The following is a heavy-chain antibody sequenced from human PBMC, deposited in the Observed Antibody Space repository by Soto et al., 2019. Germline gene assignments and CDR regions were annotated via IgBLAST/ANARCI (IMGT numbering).Heavy chain of an antibody. D-gene: IGHD2-2*01. CDR2: IKQDGSDK. CDR1: GFTFSSYW. V-gene: IGHV3-7*01. Sequence: GGSLRLSCAASGFTFSSYWMSWVRQAPGKGLEWVANIKQDGSDKYYVDSVKGRFTISRDNAKNSLYLQMNSLRAEATAVYSCARDSGTGDVVVPAAIAFDIWGQGTMVTVSS. CDR3: ARDSGTGDVVVPAAIAFDI. J-gene: IGHJ3*02.